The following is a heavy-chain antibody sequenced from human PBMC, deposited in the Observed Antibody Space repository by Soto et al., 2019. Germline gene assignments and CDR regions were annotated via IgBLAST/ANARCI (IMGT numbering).Heavy chain of an antibody. CDR3: VKENGYSSSWFEFDY. J-gene: IGHJ4*02. D-gene: IGHD6-13*01. CDR1: GFTFSSYA. V-gene: IGHV3-23*01. CDR2: ISGSGGST. Sequence: EVQLLESGGGLVQPGGSLRLSCAASGFTFSSYAMSWVRQAPGKGLEWVSAISGSGGSTYYADSVKGRFTISRDNSKNTLYLQMNSLRAEDTSVYYCVKENGYSSSWFEFDYWGQGTLVTVSS.